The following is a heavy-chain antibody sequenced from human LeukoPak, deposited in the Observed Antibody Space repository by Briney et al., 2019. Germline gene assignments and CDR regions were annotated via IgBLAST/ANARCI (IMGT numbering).Heavy chain of an antibody. Sequence: GGSLRLSCAASGFTFSSYEMNWVRQAPGKVLEWVSYISSSGSTIYYADSVKGRFTICRDNAKNSLYLQMNSLRAEDTAVYYCASEVSDNYDILTGLDYWGQGTLVTVSS. CDR1: GFTFSSYE. CDR3: ASEVSDNYDILTGLDY. J-gene: IGHJ4*02. V-gene: IGHV3-48*03. CDR2: ISSSGSTI. D-gene: IGHD3-9*01.